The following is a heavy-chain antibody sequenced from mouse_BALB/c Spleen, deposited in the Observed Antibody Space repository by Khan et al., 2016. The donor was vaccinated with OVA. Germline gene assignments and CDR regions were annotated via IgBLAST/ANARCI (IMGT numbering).Heavy chain of an antibody. V-gene: IGHV1-85*01. CDR2: IFPGHGST. CDR3: ARWGYYGSRYGCAY. J-gene: IGHJ3*01. Sequence: QVRLQQSGTELVKPGASVKLSCKASGYTFTSYDINWVRQRPEQGLEWIGWIFPGHGSTKYNEKFKGKATLTTDKSSSTAYMQLCRLTSEDSAVYCWARWGYYGSRYGCAYWGQGTLVTVSA. D-gene: IGHD1-1*01. CDR1: GYTFTSYD.